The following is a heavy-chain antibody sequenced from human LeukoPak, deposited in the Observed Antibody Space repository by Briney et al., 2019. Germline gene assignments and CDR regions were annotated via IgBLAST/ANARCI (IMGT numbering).Heavy chain of an antibody. D-gene: IGHD3-22*01. CDR1: GFTFSNAW. Sequence: PGGSLRLSCAASGFTFSNAWMSWVRQAPGKGLEWVGRIKSKTDGGTTDYAAPVKGIFTISRDDSKNTLYLQMNSLKTEDTAVYYCTTDRPQYYYDSSGYYPFDYWGQGTLVTVSS. V-gene: IGHV3-15*01. CDR2: IKSKTDGGTT. J-gene: IGHJ4*02. CDR3: TTDRPQYYYDSSGYYPFDY.